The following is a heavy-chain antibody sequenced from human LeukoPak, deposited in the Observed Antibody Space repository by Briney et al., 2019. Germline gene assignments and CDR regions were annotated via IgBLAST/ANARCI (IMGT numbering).Heavy chain of an antibody. V-gene: IGHV4-59*12. CDR2: IYYSGST. CDR1: GGSISSYY. CDR3: AGNVLLWFGESGKAFDI. D-gene: IGHD3-10*01. J-gene: IGHJ3*02. Sequence: SETLSLTCTVSGGSISSYYWSWIRQPPGKGLEWIGYIYYSGSTNYNPSLKSRVTISVDTSKNQFSLKLSSVTAADTAVYYCAGNVLLWFGESGKAFDIWGQGTMVTVSS.